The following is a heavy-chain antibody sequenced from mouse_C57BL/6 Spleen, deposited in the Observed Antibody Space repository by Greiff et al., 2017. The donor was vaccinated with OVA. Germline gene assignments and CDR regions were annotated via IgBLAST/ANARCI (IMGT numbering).Heavy chain of an antibody. J-gene: IGHJ1*03. CDR2: ISYSGST. Sequence: EVQLQESGPGMVKPSQSLSLTCTVTGYSITSGYDWHWIRHFPGNKLEWMGYISYSGSTNYNPSLKSRISITHDTSKNHFFLKLNSVTTEDTATYYCAREKIYDYDVRYFDVWGTGTTVTVSS. V-gene: IGHV3-1*01. CDR1: GYSITSGYD. D-gene: IGHD2-4*01. CDR3: AREKIYDYDVRYFDV.